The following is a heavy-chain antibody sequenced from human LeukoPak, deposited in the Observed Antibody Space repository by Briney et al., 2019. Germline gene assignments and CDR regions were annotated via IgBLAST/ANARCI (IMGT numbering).Heavy chain of an antibody. CDR1: GFTFSSYA. D-gene: IGHD3-9*01. CDR3: AKIVNYDILTGYLDY. CDR2: ISGSGGST. J-gene: IGHJ4*02. V-gene: IGHV3-23*01. Sequence: GGSLRLSCAASGFTFSSYAMSWVRQAPGKGLEWVSAISGSGGSTHYADSVKGRFTISRDNSKNTLYLQMNSLRAEDTAVYYCAKIVNYDILTGYLDYWGQGTLVTVSS.